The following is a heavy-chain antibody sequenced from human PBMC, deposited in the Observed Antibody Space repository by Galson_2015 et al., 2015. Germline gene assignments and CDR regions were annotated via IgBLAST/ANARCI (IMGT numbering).Heavy chain of an antibody. Sequence: TLSLTCTVSGGSISSGGYYWNWIRQHPGKGLEWIGYIYYSGNTYYNPSLKSLVTISVDTSKNQFSLKLSSVTAADTAVYYCAREDSSGWFDYWGQGTLVTVSS. J-gene: IGHJ4*02. V-gene: IGHV4-31*01. CDR2: IYYSGNT. CDR1: GGSISSGGYY. D-gene: IGHD6-19*01. CDR3: AREDSSGWFDY.